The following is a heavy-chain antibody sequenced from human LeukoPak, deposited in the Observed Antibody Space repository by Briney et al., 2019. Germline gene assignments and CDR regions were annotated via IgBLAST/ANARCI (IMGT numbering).Heavy chain of an antibody. D-gene: IGHD6-13*01. V-gene: IGHV3-74*01. Sequence: GGSLRLSCAASGFTFSSYWMHWVRQAPGKGLVWVSRISSDGSSTSYADIVKGRFTISRDNAKNTLYLQMNSLRAEDTAVYYCATIGIPAAAYWGQGTLVTVSS. J-gene: IGHJ4*02. CDR3: ATIGIPAAAY. CDR1: GFTFSSYW. CDR2: ISSDGSST.